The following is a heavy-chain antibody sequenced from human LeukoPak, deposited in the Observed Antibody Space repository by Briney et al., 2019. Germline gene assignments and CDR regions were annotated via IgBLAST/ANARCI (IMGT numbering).Heavy chain of an antibody. V-gene: IGHV4-39*01. J-gene: IGHJ4*02. Sequence: SETLSLTCTVSDGSTNSNTYFWGWIRQPPGKGLEWIGSIYYSGSTYYNPSLKSRVTISADTSKNQFSLKLSSVTAADTAVYYCARHDALYYYYGSGRVSYFDYWGQGTLVTVSS. D-gene: IGHD3-10*01. CDR3: ARHDALYYYYGSGRVSYFDY. CDR1: DGSTNSNTYF. CDR2: IYYSGST.